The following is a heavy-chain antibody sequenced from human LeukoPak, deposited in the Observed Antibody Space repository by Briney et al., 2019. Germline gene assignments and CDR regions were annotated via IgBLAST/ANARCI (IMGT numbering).Heavy chain of an antibody. CDR2: IYHSGST. Sequence: SSETLSLTCAVSGYSISSGYYWGWIRQPPGKGLEWIGSIYHSGSTYYNPSLKSRVTISVDTSKNQFSLKLSSVTAADTAVYYCSRKRWFGELFLFDYWGQGTLVTVSP. CDR3: SRKRWFGELFLFDY. D-gene: IGHD3-10*01. J-gene: IGHJ4*02. V-gene: IGHV4-38-2*01. CDR1: GYSISSGYY.